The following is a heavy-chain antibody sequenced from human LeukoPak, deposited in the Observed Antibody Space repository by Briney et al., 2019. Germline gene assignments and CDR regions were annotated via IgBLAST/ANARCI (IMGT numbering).Heavy chain of an antibody. CDR1: GYTFTGYF. D-gene: IGHD6-13*01. CDR3: ARDEAADGTNALDI. CDR2: INANSGGT. V-gene: IGHV1-2*02. J-gene: IGHJ3*02. Sequence: ASVKVSCKASGYTFTGYFMHWVRQAPGQGLEWVGWINANSGGTKYAQNFQGRVSMTRDTSIRTTYLELSRLTSDDTAIYFCARDEAADGTNALDIWGQGTMVTVSS.